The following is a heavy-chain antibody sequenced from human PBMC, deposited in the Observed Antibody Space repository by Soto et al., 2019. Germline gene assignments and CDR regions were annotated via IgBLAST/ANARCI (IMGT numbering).Heavy chain of an antibody. D-gene: IGHD2-2*01. J-gene: IGHJ5*02. V-gene: IGHV4-31*03. CDR2: IYYSGST. Sequence: QVQLQESGPGLVKPSQTLSLTCTVSGGSISSGGYYWSWIRQHPGKGLEWIGDIYYSGSTYYNPSLKSRVAISVNTSKNQFTLQLSSVTAADTAVYYCTREERGLAYCSSTSCFHPAIGPWGEGTLVTVSS. CDR1: GGSISSGGYY. CDR3: TREERGLAYCSSTSCFHPAIGP.